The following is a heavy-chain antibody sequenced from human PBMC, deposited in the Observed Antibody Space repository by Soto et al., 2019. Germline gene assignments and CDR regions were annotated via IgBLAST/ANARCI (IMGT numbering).Heavy chain of an antibody. V-gene: IGHV4-59*01. CDR2: IYYSGST. CDR3: ARSAEDYDFWSGHFYYYYGMDV. Sequence: SETLSLTCTVSGVSISSYYWSWIRQPPGKGLEWIGYIYYSGSTNYNPSLKSRVTISVDTSKNQFSLKLSSVTAADTAVYYCARSAEDYDFWSGHFYYYYGMDVWGQGTTVT. J-gene: IGHJ6*02. D-gene: IGHD3-3*01. CDR1: GVSISSYY.